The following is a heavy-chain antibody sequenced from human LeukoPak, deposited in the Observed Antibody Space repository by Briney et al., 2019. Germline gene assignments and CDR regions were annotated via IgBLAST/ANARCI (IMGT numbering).Heavy chain of an antibody. CDR1: GFTFSDHY. CDR3: ARDRGNQRGYYYYYMDV. V-gene: IGHV3-72*01. CDR2: TRNKANSYIT. D-gene: IGHD1-14*01. Sequence: PGGSLRLSCAASGFTFSDHYMDWVRQAPGKGLEWVGRTRNKANSYITEYAASVEGRFTISRDNSKNSLYLQMNSLKTEDTAVYYCARDRGNQRGYYYYYMDVWGKGTTVTVSS. J-gene: IGHJ6*03.